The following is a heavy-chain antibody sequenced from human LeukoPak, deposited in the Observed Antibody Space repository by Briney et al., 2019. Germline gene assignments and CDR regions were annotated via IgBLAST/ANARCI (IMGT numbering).Heavy chain of an antibody. CDR1: GFTVSTNY. CDR3: ARKLGTVDDY. V-gene: IGHV3-53*01. Sequence: GGSLRLSCAASGFTVSTNYMSWVRQSPGKGLEWVSVIYSGGSPYYADSVKGRFTISRDNSKNTLYLQMNSLRVEDTAMYYCARKLGTVDDYWGQGTLVAVSS. J-gene: IGHJ4*02. CDR2: IYSGGSP. D-gene: IGHD7-27*01.